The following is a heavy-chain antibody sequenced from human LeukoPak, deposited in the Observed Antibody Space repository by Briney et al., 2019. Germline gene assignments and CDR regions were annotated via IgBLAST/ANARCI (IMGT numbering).Heavy chain of an antibody. CDR1: GGSISSGDYY. CDR2: IYYSGST. Sequence: PSETLSLTCTVSGGSISSGDYYWSWIRQPPGKGLEWIGYIYYSGSTYYNPSLKSRVTISVDTSKNQFSLKLSSVTAADTAVYYCASTPYYYDSSGYYLRWGQGTLVTVSS. V-gene: IGHV4-30-4*08. J-gene: IGHJ4*02. D-gene: IGHD3-22*01. CDR3: ASTPYYYDSSGYYLR.